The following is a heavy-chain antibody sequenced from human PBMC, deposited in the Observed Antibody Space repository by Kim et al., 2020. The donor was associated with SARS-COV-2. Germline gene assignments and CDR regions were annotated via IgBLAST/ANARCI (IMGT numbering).Heavy chain of an antibody. CDR1: GGSISSYY. CDR3: AGGPHRIAAAGPYFDY. V-gene: IGHV4-59*13. CDR2: IYYSGST. J-gene: IGHJ4*02. Sequence: SETLSLTCTVSGGSISSYYWSWIRQPPGKGLEWIGYIYYSGSTNYNPSLKSRVTISVDTSKNQFSLKLSSVTAADTAVYYCAGGPHRIAAAGPYFDYWGQGTLVTVSS. D-gene: IGHD6-13*01.